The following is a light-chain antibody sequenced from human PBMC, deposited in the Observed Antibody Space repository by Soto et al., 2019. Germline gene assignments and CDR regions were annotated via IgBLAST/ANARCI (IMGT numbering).Light chain of an antibody. J-gene: IGKJ3*01. CDR3: QQCGGSPLFS. CDR1: QSVISSC. Sequence: EIVLTQSPSTLSLSPGERATLSCTASQSVISSCLAWYQRKPGQAPRLLIHTTSIRATDIPDRFSGSGSGTDFTLTISRLEPDDFAVYYCQQCGGSPLFSFGPGTRVDI. V-gene: IGKV3-20*01. CDR2: TTS.